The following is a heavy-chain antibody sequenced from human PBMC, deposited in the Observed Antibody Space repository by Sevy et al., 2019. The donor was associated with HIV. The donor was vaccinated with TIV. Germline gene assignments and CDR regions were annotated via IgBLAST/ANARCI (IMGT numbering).Heavy chain of an antibody. CDR1: GGTFSSYA. CDR3: ARDLRCGWELLYYFDY. D-gene: IGHD1-26*01. V-gene: IGHV1-69*13. CDR2: IIPIFGTA. J-gene: IGHJ4*02. Sequence: ASVKVSCKASGGTFSSYAISWVRQAPGQGLEWMGGIIPIFGTANYAQKFQGRVTITADESTSTAYMELSSLRSEDTAVYYCARDLRCGWELLYYFDYWGQGTLVTVSS.